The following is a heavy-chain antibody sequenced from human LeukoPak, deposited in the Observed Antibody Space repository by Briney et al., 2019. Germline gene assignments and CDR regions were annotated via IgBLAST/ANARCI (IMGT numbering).Heavy chain of an antibody. J-gene: IGHJ4*02. CDR1: GGSISSSSYY. D-gene: IGHD6-13*01. CDR2: IYYSGST. Sequence: SETLSLTCTVSGGSISSSSYYWGWIRQPPGKGLEWIGSIYYSGSTYYNPSLKSRVTISVDTSKNQFSLKLSSVTAADTAVYYCARSGIAAAGNRSYYFDYWGQGTLVTVSS. V-gene: IGHV4-39*01. CDR3: ARSGIAAAGNRSYYFDY.